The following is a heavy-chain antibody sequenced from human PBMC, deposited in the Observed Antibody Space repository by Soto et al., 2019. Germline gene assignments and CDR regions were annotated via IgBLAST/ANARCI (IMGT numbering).Heavy chain of an antibody. V-gene: IGHV5-10-1*01. CDR1: GYSFTNYW. CDR3: ARPSQARSFHYCRDV. Sequence: GESLKISCKASGYSFTNYWITWVRQMPGKGLEYMGRVDPSDSDTRYSPSFQGRVTISADKSITTAYVQWNCLRSSHTTTDSCARPSQARSFHYCRDVWHQGTRLTVSS. CDR2: VDPSDSDT. J-gene: IGHJ6*02. D-gene: IGHD3-10*01.